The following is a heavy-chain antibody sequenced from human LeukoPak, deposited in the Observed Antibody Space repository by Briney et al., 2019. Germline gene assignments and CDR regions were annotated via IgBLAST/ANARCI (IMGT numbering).Heavy chain of an antibody. CDR2: ISWNSGLI. CDR1: GLTFNDYA. Sequence: GGSLRLSCATSGLTFNDYAMHWVRQVPGKGLEWVSGISWNSGLIDYADSVKGRFTISRDNAKNSLYLQMNSLRAEDTALYYCAKEADYHGELLYYYFDYWGQRTLVTVSS. CDR3: AKEADYHGELLYYYFDY. D-gene: IGHD3-10*01. J-gene: IGHJ4*02. V-gene: IGHV3-9*01.